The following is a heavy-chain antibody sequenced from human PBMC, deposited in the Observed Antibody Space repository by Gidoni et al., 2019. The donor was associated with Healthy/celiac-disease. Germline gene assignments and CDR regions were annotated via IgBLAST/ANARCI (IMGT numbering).Heavy chain of an antibody. CDR2: ISYDGSNK. D-gene: IGHD3-10*01. J-gene: IGHJ4*02. CDR1: GFTFSSYA. V-gene: IGHV3-30*04. Sequence: QVQLVESGGGVVQPGRSLRLPCAASGFTFSSYAMHWVRQAPGKGLEWVAVISYDGSNKYYADSVKGRFTISRDNSKNTLYLQMNSLRAEDTAVYYCARDSRGYYGSGSYYKERFFDYWGQGTLVTVSS. CDR3: ARDSRGYYGSGSYYKERFFDY.